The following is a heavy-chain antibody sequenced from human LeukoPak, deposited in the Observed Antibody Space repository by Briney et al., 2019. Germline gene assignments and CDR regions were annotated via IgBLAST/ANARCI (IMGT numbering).Heavy chain of an antibody. D-gene: IGHD1-26*01. Sequence: SGTLSLTCTVSGGSISSSSYYWGWIRQPPGKGLEWIGSIYYSGSTYYNPSLKSRVTISVDTSKNQFSLKLSSVTAADTAVYYCARQGGELLFALWDYWGQGTLVTVSS. CDR2: IYYSGST. CDR1: GGSISSSSYY. J-gene: IGHJ4*02. V-gene: IGHV4-39*01. CDR3: ARQGGELLFALWDY.